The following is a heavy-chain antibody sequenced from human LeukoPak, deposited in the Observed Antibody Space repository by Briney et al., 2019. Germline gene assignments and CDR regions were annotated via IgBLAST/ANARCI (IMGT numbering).Heavy chain of an antibody. CDR2: IDDGGTNT. V-gene: IGHV3-23*01. CDR3: AKAGTVGATFRLDY. J-gene: IGHJ4*02. Sequence: GGSLRLSCAGSEFTFRSFAMSWVRQTPGKGLEWVSTIDDGGTNTYYAGSVKGRFTISRDNSQSTLYLQMNSLRAEDTAIYYCAKAGTVGATFRLDYWGQGTLVTVSS. D-gene: IGHD1-26*01. CDR1: EFTFRSFA.